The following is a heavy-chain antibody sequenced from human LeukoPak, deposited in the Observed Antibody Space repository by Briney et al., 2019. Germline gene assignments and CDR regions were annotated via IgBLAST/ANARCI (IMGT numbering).Heavy chain of an antibody. V-gene: IGHV4-59*01. Sequence: PSETLSLTCTVSGGSISGYYWSWIRQPPGKGLEWIGYMYYSGITSYNPSLKGRVTISVDTSKNQFSLKLSSVTAADTAVYYCARNIVVVVADNNWFDPWGQGTLVTVSS. CDR2: MYYSGIT. CDR1: GGSISGYY. J-gene: IGHJ5*02. CDR3: ARNIVVVVADNNWFDP. D-gene: IGHD2-15*01.